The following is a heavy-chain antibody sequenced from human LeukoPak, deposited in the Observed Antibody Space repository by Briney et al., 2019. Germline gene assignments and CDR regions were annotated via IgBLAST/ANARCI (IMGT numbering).Heavy chain of an antibody. CDR3: ARGSNRVLRYFDWSLAGMDV. V-gene: IGHV4-4*03. D-gene: IGHD3-9*01. J-gene: IGHJ6*04. CDR1: GGSISSSNW. CDR2: IYHSGST. Sequence: PETLSLTCAVSGGSISSSNWWSWVRPPPGKGLEWIGEIYHSGSTNYNPSLKSRVTISVDKSKNQFSLKLSSVTAADTAVYYCARGSNRVLRYFDWSLAGMDVWGKGTTVTVSS.